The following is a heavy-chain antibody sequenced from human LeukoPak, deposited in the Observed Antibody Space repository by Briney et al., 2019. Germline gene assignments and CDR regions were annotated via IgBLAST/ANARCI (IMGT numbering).Heavy chain of an antibody. CDR3: ARDRGVLGDEGWFDP. CDR1: GYTFTGYY. Sequence: GASVKVSCKASGYTFTGYYMHWVRQAPGQGLEWMGRINPNGGGTNYAQKFQGRVNITRGTSISTAFMALTRRRTEATAAYYCARDRGVLGDEGWFDPWGQGTLVTVSS. CDR2: INPNGGGT. J-gene: IGHJ5*02. V-gene: IGHV1-2*06. D-gene: IGHD2-8*02.